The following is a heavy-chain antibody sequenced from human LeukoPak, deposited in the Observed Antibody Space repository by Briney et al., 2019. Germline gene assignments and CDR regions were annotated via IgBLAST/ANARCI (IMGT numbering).Heavy chain of an antibody. CDR2: IYYSGNT. V-gene: IGHV4-61*01. D-gene: IGHD1-26*01. J-gene: IGHJ4*02. CDR3: AAEVGDYVDY. Sequence: SETLSLTCTVSGGSVSSGTYYWSWIRQPPGRGLEWIGYIYYSGNTNYNPSLKSRVTISVDTSKNQLSLKLSSVTAADTAVYYCAAEVGDYVDYWGQGALVTVSS. CDR1: GGSVSSGTYY.